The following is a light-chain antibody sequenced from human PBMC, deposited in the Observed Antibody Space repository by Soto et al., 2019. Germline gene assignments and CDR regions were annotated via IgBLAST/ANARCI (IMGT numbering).Light chain of an antibody. Sequence: DIQMTQSTSSLSASVGDRVIITCRASQSISTYLNWFQQKPGKAPKLLIYGAFTLQGGVPSRFSGSGSGTDFTLTITSLQPEDFAAYYCQQTYTTPETFGQGTKVDI. J-gene: IGKJ1*01. V-gene: IGKV1-39*01. CDR2: GAF. CDR3: QQTYTTPET. CDR1: QSISTY.